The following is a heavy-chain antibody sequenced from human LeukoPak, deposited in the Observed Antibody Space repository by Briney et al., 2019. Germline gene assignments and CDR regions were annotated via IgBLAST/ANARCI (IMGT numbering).Heavy chain of an antibody. Sequence: PGGSLRLSCAASGFTFSNYWLHWVRQAPGKGLVWVSRIDANAKTTSYADSVKGRFTISTDNAKKTLYLQMNSLRAEDTAVYYCARDKGYWGQGTLVTVSS. V-gene: IGHV3-74*01. J-gene: IGHJ4*02. CDR2: IDANAKTT. CDR1: GFTFSNYW. CDR3: ARDKGY.